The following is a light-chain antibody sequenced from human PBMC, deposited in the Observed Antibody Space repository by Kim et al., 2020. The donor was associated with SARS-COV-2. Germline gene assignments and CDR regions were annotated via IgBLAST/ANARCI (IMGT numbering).Light chain of an antibody. V-gene: IGKV3-15*01. CDR2: GAS. Sequence: EVVMTQSPGTLSVSPGDGVTLSCRASQSISTNLAWYQQKPGQAPRLLIYGASTRATNIPARFSGGGSGTDFTLTISSLQSEDSAVYYCQQYNNWPPLSFGGGTKVDIK. J-gene: IGKJ4*01. CDR3: QQYNNWPPLS. CDR1: QSISTN.